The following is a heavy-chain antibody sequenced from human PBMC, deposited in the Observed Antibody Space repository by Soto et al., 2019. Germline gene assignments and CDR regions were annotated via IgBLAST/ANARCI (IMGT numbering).Heavy chain of an antibody. CDR3: AKGQHCSTTSCYFYFYGMDV. CDR1: GFIFNTYG. D-gene: IGHD2-2*01. J-gene: IGHJ6*02. Sequence: QVQLVESGGGVVQPGRSLRLSCAASGFIFNTYGMHWVRQAPGKGLEWEAVISYDGSNKYYAGSVKGRLTISRDNSKNTLYLQMNSLRAEDTAVYYCAKGQHCSTTSCYFYFYGMDVWGQGTKVAVSS. V-gene: IGHV3-30*18. CDR2: ISYDGSNK.